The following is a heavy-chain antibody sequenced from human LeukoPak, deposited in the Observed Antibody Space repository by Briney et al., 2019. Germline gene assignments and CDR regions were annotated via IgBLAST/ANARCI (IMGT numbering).Heavy chain of an antibody. J-gene: IGHJ4*02. D-gene: IGHD3-9*01. V-gene: IGHV4-61*02. CDR2: IYTSGST. Sequence: PSETLSLTCTVSGGSISSGSYYWSWIRQPAGKGLEWIGRIYTSGSTNYNPSLKSRVTISVDTSKNQFSLKLSSVTAADTAVYYCARMRDYDILTGYLYYFDYWGQGTLVTVSS. CDR3: ARMRDYDILTGYLYYFDY. CDR1: GGSISSGSYY.